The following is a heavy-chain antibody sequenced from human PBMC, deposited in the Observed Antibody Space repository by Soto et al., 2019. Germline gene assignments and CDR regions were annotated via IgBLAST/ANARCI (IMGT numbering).Heavy chain of an antibody. CDR1: GFTFSSYA. V-gene: IGHV3-23*01. D-gene: IGHD2-15*01. J-gene: IGHJ4*02. CDR2: ISCSGGST. Sequence: EVQLLESGGGLVQPGGSLRLSCAASGFTFSSYAMNWVRQAPGKGLEWVSAISCSGGSTYYADSVKGRFTISRDNSKNTQYPQMNSLSGVNTAEYYCYKGGRAGAAPPDYWGQGTLVTVSS. CDR3: YKGGRAGAAPPDY.